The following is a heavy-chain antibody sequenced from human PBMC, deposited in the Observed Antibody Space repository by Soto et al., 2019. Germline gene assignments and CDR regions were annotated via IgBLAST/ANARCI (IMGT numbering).Heavy chain of an antibody. V-gene: IGHV3-73*02. D-gene: IGHD3-22*01. J-gene: IGHJ4*02. CDR3: ARSLFMVAPDSEPFDY. Sequence: EVQLVESGGGLVQPGGSLKLSCAASGFIFSGSAIHWVRQASGKGLEWVGRIRSRANNFATSSAASVKGRFTFSRDNSRNILYLHMNSLRADDTAMYFCARSLFMVAPDSEPFDYWGQGTLVTVSS. CDR1: GFIFSGSA. CDR2: IRSRANNFAT.